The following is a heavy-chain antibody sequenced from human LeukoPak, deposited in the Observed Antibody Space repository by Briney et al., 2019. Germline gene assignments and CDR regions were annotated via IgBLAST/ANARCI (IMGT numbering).Heavy chain of an antibody. Sequence: PGGSLRLSCAASGFTLSSYWMYWVRQAPGKGLVWVSRINSDGSITNYADSVKGRFTISRDNAKNTLYLQVNSLRAEDTAVYYCAGVGGARVYWGQGTLVTVSS. D-gene: IGHD1-26*01. CDR3: AGVGGARVY. CDR1: GFTLSSYW. J-gene: IGHJ4*02. CDR2: INSDGSIT. V-gene: IGHV3-74*01.